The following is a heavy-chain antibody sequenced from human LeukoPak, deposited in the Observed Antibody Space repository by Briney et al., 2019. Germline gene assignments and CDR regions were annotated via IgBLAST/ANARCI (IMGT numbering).Heavy chain of an antibody. V-gene: IGHV4-30-2*01. Sequence: PSETLSLTCTVSGGSISSGGYYWSWIRQPPGKGLEWIGYIYHSGSTYYNPSLKSRVTISVDRSKNQFSLKLSSVTAADTAVYYCATPSIAAAGTDNDYWGQGTLVTVSS. CDR1: GGSISSGGYY. CDR2: IYHSGST. J-gene: IGHJ4*02. CDR3: ATPSIAAAGTDNDY. D-gene: IGHD6-13*01.